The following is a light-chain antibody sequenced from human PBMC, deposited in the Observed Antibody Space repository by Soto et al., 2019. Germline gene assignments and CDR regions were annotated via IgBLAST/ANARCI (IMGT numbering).Light chain of an antibody. V-gene: IGKV3-15*01. J-gene: IGKJ1*01. Sequence: EIVMTQSPATLFVSPGERATLSCRASQSVFGNLAWYQQKPGQAPRLLIYAASTRATGVPARFGGSGSGTEFTLTISSLQPEDFAVYYCQQYNNWPPWTFGQGTKVDIK. CDR2: AAS. CDR3: QQYNNWPPWT. CDR1: QSVFGN.